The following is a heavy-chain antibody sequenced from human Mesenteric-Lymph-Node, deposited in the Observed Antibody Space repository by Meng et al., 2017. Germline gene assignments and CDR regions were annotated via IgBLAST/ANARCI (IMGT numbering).Heavy chain of an antibody. J-gene: IGHJ6*02. V-gene: IGHV4-61*02. CDR2: IYTSGST. CDR3: ARDQWLRAAAGTGYYYYGMDV. D-gene: IGHD6-13*01. CDR1: GGSISSGSYY. Sequence: LRLSCTVSGGSISSGSYYWSWIRQPAGKGLEWIGRIYTSGSTNYNPSLKSRVTIPVDTSKNQFSLKLSSVTAADTAVYYCARDQWLRAAAGTGYYYYGMDVWGQGTTVTVSS.